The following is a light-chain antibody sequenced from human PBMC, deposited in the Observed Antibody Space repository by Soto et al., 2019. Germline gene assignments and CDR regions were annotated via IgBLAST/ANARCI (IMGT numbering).Light chain of an antibody. V-gene: IGLV2-14*01. Sequence: QPVLTQPASVSGSPGQSITISCTGTSSDVGGYNYVSWYQQHPGKAPKLMIYEVSNRPSGVSNRFSGSKSGNTASLTISGLQAEDEADYYCSSYTSSDTLVFGAGTQLTVL. CDR2: EVS. CDR3: SSYTSSDTLV. J-gene: IGLJ7*01. CDR1: SSDVGGYNY.